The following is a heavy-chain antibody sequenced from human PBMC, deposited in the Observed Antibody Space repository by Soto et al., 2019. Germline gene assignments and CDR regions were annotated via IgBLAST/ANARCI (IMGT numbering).Heavy chain of an antibody. D-gene: IGHD3-9*01. CDR3: TTGRERYFDWLLYYYYGMDV. Sequence: PGGSLRLSCAASGFTFSNAWMNWVRQAPGKGLEWVGRIKSKTDGGTTDYAAPVKGRFTISRDDSKNTLYLQMNSLKTEDTAVYYCTTGRERYFDWLLYYYYGMDVWGQGTTVTVSS. J-gene: IGHJ6*02. V-gene: IGHV3-15*07. CDR1: GFTFSNAW. CDR2: IKSKTDGGTT.